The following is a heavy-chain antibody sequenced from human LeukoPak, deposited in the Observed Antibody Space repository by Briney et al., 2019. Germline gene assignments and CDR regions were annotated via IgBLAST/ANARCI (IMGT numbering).Heavy chain of an antibody. J-gene: IGHJ6*02. D-gene: IGHD1-7*01. CDR3: ARDNWNYFPHYYYGMDV. CDR1: GGSISSSSYY. V-gene: IGHV4-39*07. Sequence: SETLSLTCTVSGGSISSSSYYWGWIRQPPGKGLEWIGSIYYSGSTYYNPSLKSRVTISVDTSKNQFSLKLSSVTAADTAVYYCARDNWNYFPHYYYGMDVWGQGTTVTVSS. CDR2: IYYSGST.